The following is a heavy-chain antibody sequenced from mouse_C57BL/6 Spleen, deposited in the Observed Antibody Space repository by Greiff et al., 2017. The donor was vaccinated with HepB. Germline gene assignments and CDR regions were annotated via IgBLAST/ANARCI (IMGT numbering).Heavy chain of an antibody. CDR2: INPNNGGT. D-gene: IGHD2-3*01. Sequence: EVQLQQSGPELVKPGASVKISCKASGYTFTDYYMNWVKQSHGKSLEWIGDINPNNGGTSYNQKFKGKATLTVDKSSSTAYMELRSLTSEDSAVYYCLYDFDYWGQGTTLTVSS. J-gene: IGHJ2*01. V-gene: IGHV1-26*01. CDR1: GYTFTDYY. CDR3: LYDFDY.